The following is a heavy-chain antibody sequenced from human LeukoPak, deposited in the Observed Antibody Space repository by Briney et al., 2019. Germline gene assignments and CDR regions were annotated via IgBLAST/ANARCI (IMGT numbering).Heavy chain of an antibody. CDR3: ARDRRINGMDV. V-gene: IGHV4-39*07. CDR1: GGSISSSSYY. CDR2: IYYSGST. J-gene: IGHJ6*02. Sequence: PSETLSLTCTVSGGSISSSSYYWGWIRQPPGKGLEWIGSIYYSGSTYYNPSLKSRVTISVDTSKNQFSLKLSSVTAADTAVYYCARDRRINGMDVWGQGTTVTVSS.